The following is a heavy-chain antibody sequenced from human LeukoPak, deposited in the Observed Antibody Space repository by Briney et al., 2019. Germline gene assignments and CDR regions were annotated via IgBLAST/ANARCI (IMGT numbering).Heavy chain of an antibody. J-gene: IGHJ3*02. V-gene: IGHV6-1*01. CDR2: TYYRSKWYN. CDR1: GDSVSSNSAA. D-gene: IGHD2-15*01. Sequence: SQTLPLTCAISGDSVSSNSAAWNWIRQSPSRGLEWLGRTYYRSKWYNDYALSVESRITINPDTSKNQFSLQLNSVTPEGTAVYYCAREVVAGDDAFDIWGQGTMVTVSS. CDR3: AREVVAGDDAFDI.